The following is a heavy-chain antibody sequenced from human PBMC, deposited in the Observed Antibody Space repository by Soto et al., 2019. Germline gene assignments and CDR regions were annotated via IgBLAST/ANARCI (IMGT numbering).Heavy chain of an antibody. CDR3: ARDPNCKTSSCHKWFDR. CDR2: IIPMFDST. J-gene: IGHJ5*02. Sequence: QVQLVQSGAEVQKPGSSVKVSCKVSGGTFNTHSFNWVRQAPGQGLEWMGGIIPMFDSTVYSQRFQGRVTITADESTRTVYMELSSLRSEDTALYYCARDPNCKTSSCHKWFDRWGQGTLVTVSS. V-gene: IGHV1-69*01. D-gene: IGHD2-2*01. CDR1: GGTFNTHS.